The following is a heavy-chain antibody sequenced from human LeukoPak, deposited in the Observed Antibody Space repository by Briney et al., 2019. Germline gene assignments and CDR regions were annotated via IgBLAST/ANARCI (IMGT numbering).Heavy chain of an antibody. CDR3: ASGRLGELSIFDY. D-gene: IGHD3-16*02. V-gene: IGHV5-51*01. CDR1: GYSFTSYW. CDR2: IYPGDSDT. Sequence: GESLKISCKGSGYSFTSYWIGWVRQMPGKGLEWMGIIYPGDSDTRYSPSFQGQVTISADKSISTSYLQWSSLKASDTAMYHCASGRLGELSIFDYWGQGTLVTVSS. J-gene: IGHJ4*02.